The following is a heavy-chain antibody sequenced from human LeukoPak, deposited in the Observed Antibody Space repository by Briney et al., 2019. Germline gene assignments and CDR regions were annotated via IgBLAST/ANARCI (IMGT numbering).Heavy chain of an antibody. CDR3: ARESANYIVVVVAANYYGMDV. CDR1: GFTFSSYS. D-gene: IGHD2-15*01. Sequence: GGSLRLSCAASGFTFSSYSMNWVRQAPGKGLEWVSYIRSSSSTIYYADSVKGRFTISRDNAKNSLYLQMNSLRAEDTAVYYCARESANYIVVVVAANYYGMDVWGQGTTVTVSS. CDR2: IRSSSSTI. V-gene: IGHV3-48*01. J-gene: IGHJ6*02.